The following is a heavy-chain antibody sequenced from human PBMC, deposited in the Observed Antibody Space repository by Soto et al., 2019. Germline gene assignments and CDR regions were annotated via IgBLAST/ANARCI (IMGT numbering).Heavy chain of an antibody. D-gene: IGHD4-17*01. CDR3: ARRYGSAFDI. J-gene: IGHJ3*02. V-gene: IGHV4-59*01. CDR1: GDSISSYY. Sequence: QVQLQESGPGLVKPSETLSLTCTVSGDSISSYYWSWIRQPPGKGLEWIGYIFYSGSTNYNPSLKRRVTISVDTSKNQFSLKLSSVTAADTAVYYCARRYGSAFDIWGHGTMVTVSS. CDR2: IFYSGST.